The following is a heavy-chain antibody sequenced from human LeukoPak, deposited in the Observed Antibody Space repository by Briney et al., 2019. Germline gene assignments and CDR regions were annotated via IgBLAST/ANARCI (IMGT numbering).Heavy chain of an antibody. Sequence: ASVKVSCKASGYTFTSYGISWVRQAPGQGLEWMGWISAYNGNTNYAQKLQGRVTMTTDTPTSTAYLEVRSLRSDDTGVYYCAIVVMDYYDSSGYYPVGGFDPWGQGTLVTVSS. V-gene: IGHV1-18*01. CDR3: AIVVMDYYDSSGYYPVGGFDP. CDR1: GYTFTSYG. CDR2: ISAYNGNT. D-gene: IGHD3-22*01. J-gene: IGHJ5*02.